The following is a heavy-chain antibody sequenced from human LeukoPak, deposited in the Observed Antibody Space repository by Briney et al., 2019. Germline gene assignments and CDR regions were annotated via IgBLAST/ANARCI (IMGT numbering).Heavy chain of an antibody. Sequence: RGSLRLSCAASGFTFSSYAMHWVRQAPGKGLEWVAVISYDGSNKYYADSVKGRFTIPRDNSKNTLYLQMNSLRAEDTAVYYCARESRYGDYAMFDYWGQGTLVTVSS. CDR1: GFTFSSYA. J-gene: IGHJ4*02. D-gene: IGHD4-17*01. CDR2: ISYDGSNK. CDR3: ARESRYGDYAMFDY. V-gene: IGHV3-30-3*01.